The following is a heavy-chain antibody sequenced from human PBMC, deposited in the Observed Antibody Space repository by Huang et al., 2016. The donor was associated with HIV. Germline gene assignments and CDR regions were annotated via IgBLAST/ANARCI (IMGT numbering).Heavy chain of an antibody. Sequence: VESGGRSVQPGGSIKLSCVGSTFTFGAYWMSWVRKPPGKGLEWGANIKQDEREKYYVDAVKGRFNISRDNARKVLFLEMDDLRVEDTAIYFCATKTAGMDIWGQGTTVTVSS. CDR3: ATKTAGMDI. J-gene: IGHJ6*02. V-gene: IGHV3-7*01. CDR1: TFTFGAYW. CDR2: IKQDEREK. D-gene: IGHD1-7*01.